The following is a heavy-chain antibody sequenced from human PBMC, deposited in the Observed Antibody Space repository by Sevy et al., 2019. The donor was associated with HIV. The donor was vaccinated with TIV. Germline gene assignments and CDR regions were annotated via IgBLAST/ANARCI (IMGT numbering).Heavy chain of an antibody. Sequence: SLRLSCAASGFTFSSYAMHWVRQAPGKGLEWVAVISYDGSNKYYADSVKGRFTISRDNSKNTLYLQMNSLRAEDTAVYYCAGDSVAGSSYYYYGMDVWGQGTTVTVSS. CDR3: AGDSVAGSSYYYYGMDV. V-gene: IGHV3-30*04. CDR2: ISYDGSNK. D-gene: IGHD6-19*01. J-gene: IGHJ6*02. CDR1: GFTFSSYA.